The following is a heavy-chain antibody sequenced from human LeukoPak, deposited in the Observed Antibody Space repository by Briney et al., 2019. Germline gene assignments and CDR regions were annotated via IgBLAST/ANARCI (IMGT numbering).Heavy chain of an antibody. J-gene: IGHJ4*02. CDR3: AKSQQQLKPDYDY. D-gene: IGHD6-13*01. Sequence: GGSLRLSCVASGFTFSSYTMNWVRQAPGKGLEWVSSISDSGGSTYSTDSVKGRFTISRDNSKNTLYLQMNSLRVEDTAVYYCAKSQQQLKPDYDYWGQGTLVTVSS. CDR2: ISDSGGST. V-gene: IGHV3-23*01. CDR1: GFTFSSYT.